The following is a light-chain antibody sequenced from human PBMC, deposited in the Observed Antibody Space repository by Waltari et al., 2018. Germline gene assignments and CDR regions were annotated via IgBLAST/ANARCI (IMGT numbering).Light chain of an antibody. Sequence: DIQMTQSPSSLSASVGDSVNITCRASQSISTYLNWYQHKKGKAPKPLIYAASTLQSGVPSRFGGSGSETDFTLTINGLQPEDFATYYCQETFSSFPAFGQGTKLAIK. J-gene: IGKJ2*01. CDR3: QETFSSFPA. CDR2: AAS. CDR1: QSISTY. V-gene: IGKV1-39*01.